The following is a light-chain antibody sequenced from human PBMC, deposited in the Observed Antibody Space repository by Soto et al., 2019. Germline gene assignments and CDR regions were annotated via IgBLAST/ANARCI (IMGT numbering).Light chain of an antibody. CDR1: SSNIGSNT. Sequence: QSVLTQPPSTSGTPGQRVTISCSGSSSNIGSNTVNWFQLLPGTAPKLLISTNNQRPSGVPDRFSGSKSVTSASLAISGLQSEDEADYYCAAWDDSLNGWVFGGGTKLTVL. CDR2: TNN. J-gene: IGLJ3*02. CDR3: AAWDDSLNGWV. V-gene: IGLV1-44*01.